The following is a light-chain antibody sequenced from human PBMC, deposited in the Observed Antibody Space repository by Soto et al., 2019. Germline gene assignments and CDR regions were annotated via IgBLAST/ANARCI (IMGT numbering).Light chain of an antibody. J-gene: IGLJ2*01. CDR3: TAWDDSLNGFV. CDR1: SSNIGSNS. CDR2: ISD. V-gene: IGLV1-44*01. Sequence: QSVLTQPPSASGPPGQRVTISCSGGSSNIGSNSVSWYQQLPGTAPKLLIYISDQRPSGVPDRFSGSKSGTSASLAISGLQSEDEADYYCTAWDDSLNGFVFGGGTKVTVL.